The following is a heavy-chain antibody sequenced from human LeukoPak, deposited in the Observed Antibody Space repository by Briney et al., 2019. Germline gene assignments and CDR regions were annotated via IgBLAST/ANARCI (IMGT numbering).Heavy chain of an antibody. J-gene: IGHJ5*02. Sequence: SETLSLTCTVSGDSVSSFYWSWIRQPPGKGLEWIGYIYYTGNTDYSPSLKSRVTISVDTSKNQFSLKMRSVTAADTAVYHCARTSYGSGPRWWFDPWGQGTLVTVSS. CDR2: IYYTGNT. V-gene: IGHV4-59*02. CDR1: GDSVSSFY. CDR3: ARTSYGSGPRWWFDP. D-gene: IGHD2-15*01.